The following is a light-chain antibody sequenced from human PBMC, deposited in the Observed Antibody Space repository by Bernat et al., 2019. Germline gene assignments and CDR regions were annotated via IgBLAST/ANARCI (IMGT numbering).Light chain of an antibody. J-gene: IGLJ3*02. CDR1: SSDVGGYNF. CDR2: VVT. Sequence: QSALNQPPSASGSPGQSVTFPCTGTSSDVGGYNFVSWHPQHPGKAPKLMVYVVTKRPSGVPDRSSGSKSGNTASLTVSGLQAEEDADYYCSSDAGSDNWVFGGGTKGTGL. V-gene: IGLV2-8*01. CDR3: SSDAGSDNWV.